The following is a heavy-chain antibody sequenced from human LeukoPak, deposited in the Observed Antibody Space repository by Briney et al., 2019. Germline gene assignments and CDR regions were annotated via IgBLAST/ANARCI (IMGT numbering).Heavy chain of an antibody. D-gene: IGHD4-17*01. CDR2: ISYDGSNK. J-gene: IGHJ5*02. CDR3: ARDLPQYGDYHWFDP. CDR1: GFTFSSYA. V-gene: IGHV3-30-3*01. Sequence: AGGSLRLSCAASGFTFSSYAMHWVRQAPGKGLEWVAAISYDGSNKYYADSVKGRFTISRDNSKNTLYLQMNSLRAEDTAVYYCARDLPQYGDYHWFDPWGQGTLVTVSS.